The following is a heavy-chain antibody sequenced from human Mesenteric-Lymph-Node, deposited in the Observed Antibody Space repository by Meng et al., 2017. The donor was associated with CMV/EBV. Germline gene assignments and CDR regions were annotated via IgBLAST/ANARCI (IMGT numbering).Heavy chain of an antibody. D-gene: IGHD3-10*01. CDR2: INPNGGSI. CDR1: GFTFDDYC. CDR3: ARDLVTLFRGVIVTDYYHYGMDG. V-gene: IGHV3-20*04. Sequence: GGSLRLSCAASGFTFDDYCMSWVRQAPGKGLEWVSRINPNGGSIGYADSVKGRFTISRDNAKNSMYLQMNSLRAEDTALYFCARDLVTLFRGVIVTDYYHYGMDGWGQGTTVTVSS. J-gene: IGHJ6*02.